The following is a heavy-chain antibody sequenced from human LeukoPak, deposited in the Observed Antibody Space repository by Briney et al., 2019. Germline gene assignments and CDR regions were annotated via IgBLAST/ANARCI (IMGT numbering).Heavy chain of an antibody. J-gene: IGHJ4*02. V-gene: IGHV3-30*03. CDR1: GFTFSTYG. Sequence: GGSLRLSCAASGFTFSTYGMHWVRQAPGKGLEWVAVISYDGSNKYYAGSVKGRFTISRDNSKNTLYLQMNSLRAEDTAVYYCARDWGNWGYGYYFDHWGQGTLVTVSS. CDR2: ISYDGSNK. D-gene: IGHD7-27*01. CDR3: ARDWGNWGYGYYFDH.